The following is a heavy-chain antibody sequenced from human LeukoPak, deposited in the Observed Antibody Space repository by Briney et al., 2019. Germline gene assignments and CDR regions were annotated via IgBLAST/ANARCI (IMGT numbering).Heavy chain of an antibody. CDR2: IHSGGST. Sequence: GGSLRLSCAASGFAFSIYGMGWVRQSPGKGLEWVSVIHSGGSTYYADSVKGRFTISRDNSKNTLYLQMNSLRAEDTAVYYCAKDIQQLRYFDWLLIFSYWGQGTLVTVSS. V-gene: IGHV3-53*01. D-gene: IGHD3-9*01. CDR1: GFAFSIYG. CDR3: AKDIQQLRYFDWLLIFSY. J-gene: IGHJ4*02.